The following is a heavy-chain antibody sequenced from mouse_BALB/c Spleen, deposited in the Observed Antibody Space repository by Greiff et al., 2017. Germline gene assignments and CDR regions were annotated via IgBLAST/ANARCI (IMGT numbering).Heavy chain of an antibody. V-gene: IGHV1-4*01. CDR2: INPSSGYT. Sequence: VQGVESGAELARPGASVKMSCKASGYTFTSYTMHWVKQRPGQGLEWIGYINPSSGYTNYNQKFKDKATLTADKSSSTAYMQLSSLTSEDSAVYYCARGGYYAMDYWGQGTSVTVSS. CDR1: GYTFTSYT. J-gene: IGHJ4*01. CDR3: ARGGYYAMDY.